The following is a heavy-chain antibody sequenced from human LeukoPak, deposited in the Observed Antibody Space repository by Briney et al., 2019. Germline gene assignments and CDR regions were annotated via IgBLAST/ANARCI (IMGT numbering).Heavy chain of an antibody. CDR1: GFTFSSYA. CDR3: AREGQQMVKNPTYFDY. V-gene: IGHV3-30-3*01. D-gene: IGHD6-13*01. J-gene: IGHJ4*02. CDR2: ISYDGSNK. Sequence: GGSLRLSCAASGFTFSSYAMHWVRQAPGKGLEWVAVISYDGSNKYYAASVKGRFTISRDNSKNTLYLQMNSLRAEATAVYYCAREGQQMVKNPTYFDYGGQGTLVTVSS.